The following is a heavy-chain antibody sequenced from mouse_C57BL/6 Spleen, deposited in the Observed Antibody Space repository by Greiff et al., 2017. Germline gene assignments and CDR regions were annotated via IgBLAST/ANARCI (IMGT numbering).Heavy chain of an antibody. Sequence: QVQLQQPGAELVMPGASVKLSCKASGYTFTSYWMHWVKQRPGQGLAWIGEIDPSDSYTNYNQKFKGKSTLTVDKSSSTDYMQLSSLTSEDSAVYYCARRNYGNYYYFDYWGQGTTLTVSS. V-gene: IGHV1-69*01. CDR1: GYTFTSYW. D-gene: IGHD2-1*01. CDR3: ARRNYGNYYYFDY. J-gene: IGHJ2*01. CDR2: IDPSDSYT.